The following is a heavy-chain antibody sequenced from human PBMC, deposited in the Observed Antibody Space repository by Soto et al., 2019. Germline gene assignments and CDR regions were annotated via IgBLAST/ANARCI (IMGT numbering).Heavy chain of an antibody. J-gene: IGHJ4*02. Sequence: ASVNVSFRAARYTFTSFGINWVRQDPGKGVEWMGWISAYNGNTNYAQKLQGRVTMTTDTSTSTAYMELRSLRSDDTAVYYCARVLDILTGYYGFTFDYWGQGPLVPVSS. CDR1: RYTFTSFG. V-gene: IGHV1-18*01. CDR3: ARVLDILTGYYGFTFDY. CDR2: ISAYNGNT. D-gene: IGHD3-9*01.